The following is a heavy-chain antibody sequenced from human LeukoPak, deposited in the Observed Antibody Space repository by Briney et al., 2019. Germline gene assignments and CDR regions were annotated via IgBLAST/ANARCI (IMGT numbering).Heavy chain of an antibody. CDR2: IIPIFGTA. J-gene: IGHJ4*02. D-gene: IGHD2-2*02. Sequence: ASVKVSCKASGYTFTSYGISWVRQAPGQGLEWMGGIIPIFGTANYAQKFQGRVTITADESTSTAYMELSSLRSEDTAVYYCAVVVVPAAITGIDYWGQGTLVTVSS. CDR3: AVVVVPAAITGIDY. V-gene: IGHV1-69*13. CDR1: GYTFTSYG.